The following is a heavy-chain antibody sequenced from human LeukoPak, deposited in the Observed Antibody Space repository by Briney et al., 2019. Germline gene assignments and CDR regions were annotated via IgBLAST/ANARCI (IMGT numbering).Heavy chain of an antibody. CDR2: ISGSGGST. CDR3: RSPPMVRGVIIDRDY. Sequence: GGSLRLSCAASRFTFSSYAMSWVRQAPGKGLEWVSAISGSGGSTYYADSVKGRFTISRDNSKIALYLQMNSLRAEYTAVYYCRSPPMVRGVIIDRDYWGQGTLVTVSS. J-gene: IGHJ4*02. CDR1: RFTFSSYA. V-gene: IGHV3-23*01. D-gene: IGHD3-10*01.